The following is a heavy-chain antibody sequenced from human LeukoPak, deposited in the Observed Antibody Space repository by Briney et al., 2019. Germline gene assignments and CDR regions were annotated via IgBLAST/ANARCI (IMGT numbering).Heavy chain of an antibody. CDR2: IWSDGSDE. CDR3: ARDLRTKYFDY. V-gene: IGHV3-33*08. D-gene: IGHD1-7*01. Sequence: GGSLRLSCAAPGFIFSTCDMHWVRQAPGKGLEWVALIWSDGSDENYADSVKGRFTVSRDNSKNTLYLQMDSLRAEDTAVYFCARDLRTKYFDYWGQGTLVTVSS. CDR1: GFIFSTCD. J-gene: IGHJ4*02.